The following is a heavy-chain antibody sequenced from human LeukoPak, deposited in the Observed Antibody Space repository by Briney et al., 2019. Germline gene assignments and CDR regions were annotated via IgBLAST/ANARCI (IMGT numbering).Heavy chain of an antibody. J-gene: IGHJ6*03. D-gene: IGHD6-19*01. V-gene: IGHV1-69*13. Sequence: ASVKVSCKASGGTFSSYAISWVRQAPGQGLEWMGGIIPIFGTANYAQKFQGRVTITADESTSTAYMELSSLRSEDTAVYYCASKSSGWYSYYYMDVWGKGTTVTVSS. CDR1: GGTFSSYA. CDR3: ASKSSGWYSYYYMDV. CDR2: IIPIFGTA.